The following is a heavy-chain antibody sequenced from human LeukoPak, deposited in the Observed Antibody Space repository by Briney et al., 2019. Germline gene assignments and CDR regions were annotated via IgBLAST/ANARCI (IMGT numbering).Heavy chain of an antibody. D-gene: IGHD1-26*01. V-gene: IGHV4-59*08. Sequence: SETLSLTCSVSGGSMTSHYWSWIRQPPGKGLEWIAYVFYSGDTNYNPSLKGRVTISVDTSKNQFSLKLDSVTAADTAVYFCARQPYMLGAYYFDFWGQGTLVTVSS. CDR3: ARQPYMLGAYYFDF. J-gene: IGHJ4*02. CDR2: VFYSGDT. CDR1: GGSMTSHY.